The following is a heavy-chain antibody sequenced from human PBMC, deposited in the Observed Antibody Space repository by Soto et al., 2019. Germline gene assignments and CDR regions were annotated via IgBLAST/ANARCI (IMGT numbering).Heavy chain of an antibody. J-gene: IGHJ4*02. D-gene: IGHD3-16*02. CDR1: GYPLTELS. V-gene: IGHV1-24*01. Sequence: ASVKVSCKVSGYPLTELSMHWVRQAPGKGLEWMGVFDAEDGAASYAQNFQGRVTMTVDTSTDTAYMEVTSLRSEDTAVYYCATDLFPDYADAWVTFRPADYWGQGTQVTVSS. CDR2: FDAEDGAA. CDR3: ATDLFPDYADAWVTFRPADY.